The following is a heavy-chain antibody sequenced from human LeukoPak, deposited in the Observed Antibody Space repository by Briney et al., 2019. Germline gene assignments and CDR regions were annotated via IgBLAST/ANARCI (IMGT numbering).Heavy chain of an antibody. CDR2: INHSGST. Sequence: PSETLSLTCTVSGGSISSSSYYWSWIRQPPGKGLEWIGEINHSGSTNYNPSLKSRVTISVDTSKNQFSLKLSSVTAADTAVYYCARGASVLRFLEWLPYNWFDPWGQGTLVTVSS. D-gene: IGHD3-3*01. J-gene: IGHJ5*02. CDR3: ARGASVLRFLEWLPYNWFDP. CDR1: GGSISSSSYY. V-gene: IGHV4-39*07.